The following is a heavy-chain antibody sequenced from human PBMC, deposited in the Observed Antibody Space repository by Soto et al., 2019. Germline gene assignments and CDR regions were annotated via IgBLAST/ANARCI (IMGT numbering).Heavy chain of an antibody. CDR2: INHVGGT. V-gene: IGHV4-34*01. J-gene: IGHJ4*02. CDR3: ARGQKGYSSSWYVD. CDR1: GGSFSGYY. Sequence: QVQLQQWGAGLLKPSETLSLTCAVYGGSFSGYYWSWIRQPPGKGLEWIGEINHVGGTNYNPSLKSRLTISVDTSKSQFSLKVNAVTAADTAVYYCARGQKGYSSSWYVDWGQGTPVTVSS. D-gene: IGHD6-13*01.